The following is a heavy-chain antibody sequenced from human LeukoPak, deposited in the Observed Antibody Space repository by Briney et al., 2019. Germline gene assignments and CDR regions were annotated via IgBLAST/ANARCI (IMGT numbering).Heavy chain of an antibody. D-gene: IGHD2-8*01. V-gene: IGHV3-30*02. CDR2: IQYDGSNE. CDR1: GFTFRSYA. J-gene: IGHJ6*03. Sequence: GGSLRLSCAASGFTFRSYAMHWVRQAPGKGLEWVAYIQYDGSNEQYAHSVKGRFRISRDSSKNILYLQMNSLRAEDTAVYYCAKDRCSNGIGCYYYYMDVWGKGTTVTISS. CDR3: AKDRCSNGIGCYYYYMDV.